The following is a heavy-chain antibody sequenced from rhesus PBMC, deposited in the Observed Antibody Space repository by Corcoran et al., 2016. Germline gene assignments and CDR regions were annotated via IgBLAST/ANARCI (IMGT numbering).Heavy chain of an antibody. J-gene: IGHJ2*01. CDR1: GSSISSNY. CDR3: ARADQSDWYFDL. D-gene: IGHD2-39*01. V-gene: IGHV4-147*01. CDR2: IYGSRGRT. Sequence: QVQLQESGPGLVKPSETLSLACAVSGSSISSNYWSWIRQPPGKGLEWIGDIYGSRGRTYYNPPRKGRVTISTDTAKNQFPLKLRSVTAADTAVYYWARADQSDWYFDLWGPGTPTTIPS.